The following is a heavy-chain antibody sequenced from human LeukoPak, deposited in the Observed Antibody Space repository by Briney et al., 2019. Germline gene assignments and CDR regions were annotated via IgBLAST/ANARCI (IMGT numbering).Heavy chain of an antibody. CDR2: ISYSGST. J-gene: IGHJ4*02. V-gene: IGHV4-39*01. CDR3: ARLDRGINAAHFDY. Sequence: SETLSLTCTVSGGSISSSTFYWGWIRQPPGKGLEWIGIISYSGSTYYNPSLKSRVTITVDTSKNQFSLKLSSVTAADTAVYYCARLDRGINAAHFDYWGQGTLVTVSS. D-gene: IGHD6-25*01. CDR1: GGSISSSTFY.